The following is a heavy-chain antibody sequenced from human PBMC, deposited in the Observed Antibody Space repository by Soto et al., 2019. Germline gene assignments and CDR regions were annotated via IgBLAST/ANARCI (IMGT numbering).Heavy chain of an antibody. CDR2: IYYSGST. D-gene: IGHD3-9*01. Sequence: SETLSLTCTVSGGSISRSTYYWGWIRQPPGKGLEWIGYIYYSGSTYYNPSLKSRVTISVDTSKNQFSLKLSSVTAADTAVYYCARGASLDYDILTGYYNRNHFDYWGQGTLVTVSS. V-gene: IGHV4-30-4*08. CDR3: ARGASLDYDILTGYYNRNHFDY. J-gene: IGHJ4*02. CDR1: GGSISRSTYY.